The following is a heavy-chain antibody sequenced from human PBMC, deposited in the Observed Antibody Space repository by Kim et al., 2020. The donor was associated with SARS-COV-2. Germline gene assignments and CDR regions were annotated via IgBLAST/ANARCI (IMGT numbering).Heavy chain of an antibody. J-gene: IGHJ3*02. D-gene: IGHD3-9*01. CDR2: IYYSGST. CDR1: GGSISSSSYY. Sequence: SETLSLTCTVSGGSISSSSYYWGWIRQPPGKGLEWIGSIYYSGSTYYNPSLKSRVTISVDTSKNQFSLKLSSVTAADTAVYYCARQEGERYFDWLLHDAFDIWGQGTMVTVSS. V-gene: IGHV4-39*01. CDR3: ARQEGERYFDWLLHDAFDI.